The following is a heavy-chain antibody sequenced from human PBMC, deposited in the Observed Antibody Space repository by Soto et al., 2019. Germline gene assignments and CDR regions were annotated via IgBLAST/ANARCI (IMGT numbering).Heavy chain of an antibody. Sequence: GGSLRLSCAASGFTFSSYGMHWVRQAPGKGLEWVAVISYDGSNKYYADSVKGRFTISRDNSKNTLYLQMNSLRAEDTAVYYCAKDPVDCSSNRCYRGTYYYYYMDVWGKGTTVTVSS. CDR2: ISYDGSNK. V-gene: IGHV3-30*18. D-gene: IGHD2-2*01. J-gene: IGHJ6*03. CDR1: GFTFSSYG. CDR3: AKDPVDCSSNRCYRGTYYYYYMDV.